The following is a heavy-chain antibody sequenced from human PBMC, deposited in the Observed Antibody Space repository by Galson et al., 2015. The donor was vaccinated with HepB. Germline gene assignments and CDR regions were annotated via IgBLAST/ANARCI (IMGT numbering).Heavy chain of an antibody. J-gene: IGHJ3*02. CDR2: INPNNGDT. V-gene: IGHV1-2*04. Sequence: SVKVSCKASGYTFTDYHVNWVRQAPGQGLEWMGWINPNNGDTNYAQKFQGWVTMARDTSIDTAYMVLSRLSSDDTAVYYCARWGDSRGSLMRGFDIWGQGTMVTVSS. CDR1: GYTFTDYH. CDR3: ARWGDSRGSLMRGFDI. D-gene: IGHD2-15*01.